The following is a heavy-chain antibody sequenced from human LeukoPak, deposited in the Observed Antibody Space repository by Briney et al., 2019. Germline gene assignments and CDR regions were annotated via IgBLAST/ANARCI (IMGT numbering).Heavy chain of an antibody. D-gene: IGHD2-15*01. J-gene: IGHJ6*02. V-gene: IGHV1-24*01. CDR2: FDPEDGET. Sequence: AASVKVSCKVSGYTLTELSMHWVRQAPGKGLEGMGGFDPEDGETIYAQKFQGRVTMTEDTSTDTAYMELSSLRSEDTAEYYCATEGGCSGGSCKNYYYYGMDVWGQGTTVTVSS. CDR1: GYTLTELS. CDR3: ATEGGCSGGSCKNYYYYGMDV.